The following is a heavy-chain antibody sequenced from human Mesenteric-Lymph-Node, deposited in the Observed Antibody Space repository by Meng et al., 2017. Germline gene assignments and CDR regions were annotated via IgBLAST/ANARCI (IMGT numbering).Heavy chain of an antibody. V-gene: IGHV4-39*01. Sequence: SGTVPVKLSETLPLTCPFSDGYISSSSSYWAWIRQPPGEGLEWIGSVVYSGTTYYTSSLKSRVSISVDTSKNQFSLKLSSVTAADTAVYYCARHHHSPTFDYWGQGTLVTVSS. J-gene: IGHJ4*02. CDR2: VVYSGTT. CDR3: ARHHHSPTFDY. CDR1: DGYISSSSSY. D-gene: IGHD1-14*01.